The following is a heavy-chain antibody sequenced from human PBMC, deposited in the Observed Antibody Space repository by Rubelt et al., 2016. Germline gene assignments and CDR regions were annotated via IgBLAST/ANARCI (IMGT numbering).Heavy chain of an antibody. J-gene: IGHJ2*01. V-gene: IGHV3-11*01. CDR1: GFTFSDYY. CDR3: ARADYGDYAGYWYFDL. D-gene: IGHD4-17*01. Sequence: GGSLRLSCAASGFTFSDYYMTWIRQAPGRGLEWISYISGNGSVIRYADSVKGRFTISRDNAKNSLYLQMNSLRAEDTAVYHCARADYGDYAGYWYFDLWGRGTLVTVSS. CDR2: ISGNGSVI.